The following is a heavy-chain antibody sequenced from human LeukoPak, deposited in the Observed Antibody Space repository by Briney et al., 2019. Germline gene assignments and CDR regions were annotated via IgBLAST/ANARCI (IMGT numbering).Heavy chain of an antibody. D-gene: IGHD3/OR15-3a*01. V-gene: IGHV3-13*01. Sequence: GGSLRFSCAASGFTFSSYDMHWVRQATGKGLEWVSAIGTAGDTYYPGSVKGRFTISRENAKNSLYLQMNSLRAGDTAVYYCARVRVDLAFDIWGQGTMVTVSS. CDR2: IGTAGDT. J-gene: IGHJ3*02. CDR3: ARVRVDLAFDI. CDR1: GFTFSSYD.